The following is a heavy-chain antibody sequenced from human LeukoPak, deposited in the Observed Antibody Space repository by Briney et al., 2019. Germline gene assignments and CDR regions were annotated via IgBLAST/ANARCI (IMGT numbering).Heavy chain of an antibody. CDR1: GFTFNYYS. CDR3: TRDSCSGGSCDSGGMDV. Sequence: GGSLRLSCAASGFTFNYYSMNWVRQAPGKGLEWVSFITMGGSTYYADSVKGRFTISRDNAKNSLYLQMNSLGAEDRAVYYCTRDSCSGGSCDSGGMDVWGQGTTVTVSS. D-gene: IGHD2-15*01. CDR2: ITMGGST. J-gene: IGHJ6*02. V-gene: IGHV3-21*01.